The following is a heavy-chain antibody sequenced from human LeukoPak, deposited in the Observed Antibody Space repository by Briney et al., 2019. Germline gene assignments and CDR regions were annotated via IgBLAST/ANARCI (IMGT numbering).Heavy chain of an antibody. J-gene: IGHJ4*02. Sequence: GGSLRLSCAASGFTFSSYAMSWVRQAPGKGLEWVSGISDIGGSTYYADSVKGRFTISRDNSKNTLYLQMNSLRAEDTAVYYCAKDRAYYSDSSGYYLVRAYDYWGQGTLVTVSS. CDR3: AKDRAYYSDSSGYYLVRAYDY. V-gene: IGHV3-23*01. CDR2: ISDIGGST. D-gene: IGHD3-22*01. CDR1: GFTFSSYA.